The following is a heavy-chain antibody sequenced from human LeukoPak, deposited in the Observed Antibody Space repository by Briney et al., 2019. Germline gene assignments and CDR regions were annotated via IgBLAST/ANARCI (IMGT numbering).Heavy chain of an antibody. Sequence: SETLSLTCTVSGGSISSYYWSWIRQPAGKGLEWIGRIYTSGSTNYNPSLKSRVTMSVDTSKNQFSLKLSSVTAADTAVYYCARGGGIVVVTAYNWFDPWGQGTLVTVSS. D-gene: IGHD2-21*02. CDR2: IYTSGST. CDR1: GGSISSYY. V-gene: IGHV4-4*07. CDR3: ARGGGIVVVTAYNWFDP. J-gene: IGHJ5*02.